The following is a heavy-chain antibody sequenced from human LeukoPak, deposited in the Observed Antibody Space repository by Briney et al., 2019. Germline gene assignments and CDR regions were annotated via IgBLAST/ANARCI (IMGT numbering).Heavy chain of an antibody. V-gene: IGHV3-23*01. D-gene: IGHD3-22*01. Sequence: GGSLRLSCAASGFTFSSYAMSWVRQAPGKGLEWVSAISGSGGSTYYADSVKGRFTISRDNSKNTLYLQMNSLRAEDTAVYYCAKDRGYYDSSGYSGYWGQGTLVTVSS. CDR2: ISGSGGST. CDR1: GFTFSSYA. CDR3: AKDRGYYDSSGYSGY. J-gene: IGHJ4*02.